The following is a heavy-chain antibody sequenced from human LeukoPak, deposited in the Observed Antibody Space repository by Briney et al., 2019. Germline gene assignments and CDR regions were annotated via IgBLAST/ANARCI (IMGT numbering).Heavy chain of an antibody. Sequence: GGSLRLSCAASGFTFSDYYMSWIRQAPGKGLEWVSYISSSGSTIYYADSVKGQFTISRDNAKNSLYLQMNSLRAEDTAVYYCARQRTYYDFWSGTPEEQLYYFDYWGQGTLVTVSS. D-gene: IGHD3-3*01. V-gene: IGHV3-11*01. CDR3: ARQRTYYDFWSGTPEEQLYYFDY. CDR2: ISSSGSTI. CDR1: GFTFSDYY. J-gene: IGHJ4*02.